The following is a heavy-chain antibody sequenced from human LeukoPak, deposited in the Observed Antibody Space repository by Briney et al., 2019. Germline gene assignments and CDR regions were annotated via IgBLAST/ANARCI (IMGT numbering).Heavy chain of an antibody. Sequence: GGSLRLSCAASGFTFSSYSMNWVRQAPGKGLEWVSGINWNGGSTGYADSVKGRFTISRDNAKNSLYLQMNSLRAEDTALYYCARGGVVAATSALYWGQGTLVTVSS. D-gene: IGHD2-15*01. J-gene: IGHJ4*02. CDR2: INWNGGST. CDR3: ARGGVVAATSALY. CDR1: GFTFSSYS. V-gene: IGHV3-20*04.